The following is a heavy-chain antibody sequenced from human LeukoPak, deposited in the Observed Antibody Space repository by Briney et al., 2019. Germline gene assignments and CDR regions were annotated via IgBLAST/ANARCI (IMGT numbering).Heavy chain of an antibody. CDR1: GFTFSDYY. Sequence: GGSLRLSCAASGFTFSDYYMSWLRQAPGKGLEGFSYISSSGSTIYYADSVKGRFTISRDNAKNSLYLQMNSLRAEDTAVYYCARDKYYYDSSGLWGYWGQGTLVTVSS. D-gene: IGHD3-22*01. J-gene: IGHJ4*02. CDR3: ARDKYYYDSSGLWGY. CDR2: ISSSGSTI. V-gene: IGHV3-11*04.